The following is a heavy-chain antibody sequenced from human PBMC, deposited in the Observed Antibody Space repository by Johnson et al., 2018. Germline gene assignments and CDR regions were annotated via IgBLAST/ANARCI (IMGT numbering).Heavy chain of an antibody. J-gene: IGHJ3*01. V-gene: IGHV3-11*01. CDR1: GFTFSGYY. CDR3: ARETRRTFDA. CDR2: ISSSGSST. Sequence: QLVESGGGLVKPGGSLRLSCAASGFTFSGYYMTWIRQAPGKGLAWVSYISSSGSSTYYADYVKGRFTISRDNTKNSLYLQMNSLRAEDTALYYCARETRRTFDAWGQGTMVTVSS.